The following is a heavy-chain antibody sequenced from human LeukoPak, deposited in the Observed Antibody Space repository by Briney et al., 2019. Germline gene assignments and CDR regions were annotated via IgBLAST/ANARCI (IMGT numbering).Heavy chain of an antibody. CDR2: ISPYNENT. CDR3: ARGSGEWFEYYYYYMDV. V-gene: IGHV1-18*01. D-gene: IGHD3-10*01. CDR1: GYTFIRNG. Sequence: ASVKVSCKASGYTFIRNGISWVRQAPGQGLEWMGWISPYNENTKYLQMLQGRVTLTTDTSTSTAYMELRSLTSDDTAVYYCARGSGEWFEYYYYYMDVWGKGTTVTVSS. J-gene: IGHJ6*03.